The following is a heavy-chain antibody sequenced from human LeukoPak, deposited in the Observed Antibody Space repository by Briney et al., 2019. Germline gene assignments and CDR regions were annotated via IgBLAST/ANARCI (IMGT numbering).Heavy chain of an antibody. CDR3: ASYNSGLDY. CDR1: GFTFSSYG. J-gene: IGHJ4*02. Sequence: GGSLRLSCAASGFTFSSYGMHWVRQAPGKGLEWVALISYDGSNKYFADSMKGRFTISRDNSKNTLYLQMNSLRAEDTAVYYCASYNSGLDYWGQGTLVTVSS. CDR2: ISYDGSNK. D-gene: IGHD5-24*01. V-gene: IGHV3-30*03.